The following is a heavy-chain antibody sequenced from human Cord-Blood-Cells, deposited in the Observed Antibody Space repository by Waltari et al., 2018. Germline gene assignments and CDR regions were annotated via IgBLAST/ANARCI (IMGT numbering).Heavy chain of an antibody. Sequence: QVQLQESGPGLVKPSETLSLTCPVPGGSLSSYSWSWIRQPPGKGLEWIGYIYYSGSTNYNPSLKSRVTISVDTSKNQFSLKLSSVTAADTAVYYCATRSIWGYFDYWGQGTLVTVSS. J-gene: IGHJ4*02. CDR3: ATRSIWGYFDY. V-gene: IGHV4-59*01. D-gene: IGHD7-27*01. CDR2: IYYSGST. CDR1: GGSLSSYS.